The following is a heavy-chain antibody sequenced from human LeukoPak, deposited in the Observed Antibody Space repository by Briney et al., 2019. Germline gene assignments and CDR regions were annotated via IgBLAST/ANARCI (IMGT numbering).Heavy chain of an antibody. D-gene: IGHD2-21*02. V-gene: IGHV4-34*01. CDR1: GGSFSGYY. CDR3: ARGLSAIVH. CDR2: INHSGST. Sequence: PSETLSLTCAVYGGSFSGYYWSWIRQPPGKGLEWIGEINHSGSTNYNPSLKSRVTISIDTSKNQFSLKLSSVTAADTAVYYCARGLSAIVHWGQGTPVTVSS. J-gene: IGHJ4*02.